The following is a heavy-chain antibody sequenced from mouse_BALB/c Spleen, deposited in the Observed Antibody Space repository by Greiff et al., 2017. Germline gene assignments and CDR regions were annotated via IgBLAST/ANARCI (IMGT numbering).Heavy chain of an antibody. CDR1: GYSITSGYS. J-gene: IGHJ4*01. Sequence: EVKLEESGPDLVKPSQSLSLTCTVTGYSITSGYSWHWIRQFPGNKLEWMGYIHYSGSTNYNPSLKSRISITRDTSKNKFFLQLNSVTTEDTATYDCARGIYYDYDSAMDYWGEGTAVTVSS. V-gene: IGHV3-1*02. CDR2: IHYSGST. D-gene: IGHD2-4*01. CDR3: ARGIYYDYDSAMDY.